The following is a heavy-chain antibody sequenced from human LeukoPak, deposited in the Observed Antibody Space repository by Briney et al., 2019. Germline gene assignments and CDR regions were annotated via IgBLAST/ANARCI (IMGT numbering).Heavy chain of an antibody. J-gene: IGHJ6*03. Sequence: ASVKVSCKASGYTFTSYDINWVRQATGQGLEWMGWMNPDSGNTGYAQKFQGRVTMTRNTSISTAYMDLSSLRSDDTAVYYCARGFGPAAMNYYMDVWGKGTTVTISS. V-gene: IGHV1-8*01. D-gene: IGHD2-2*01. CDR1: GYTFTSYD. CDR3: ARGFGPAAMNYYMDV. CDR2: MNPDSGNT.